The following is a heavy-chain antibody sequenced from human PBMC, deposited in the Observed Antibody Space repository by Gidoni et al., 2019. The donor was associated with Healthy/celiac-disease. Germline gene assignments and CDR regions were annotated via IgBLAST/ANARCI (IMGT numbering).Heavy chain of an antibody. CDR3: ATGGASDFWSSDLGY. V-gene: IGHV3-74*01. D-gene: IGHD3-3*01. J-gene: IGHJ4*02. CDR2: INSDGSGT. CDR1: GFPFSSYW. Sequence: EVQLVESGGGLVQPGGSLRLSCAASGFPFSSYWMHWVRQAPGKGLVWVSRINSDGSGTTYADSVKGRFTISRDNAKNTLYLQMKSLRAEDTAVYYCATGGASDFWSSDLGYWGQGTLVTVSS.